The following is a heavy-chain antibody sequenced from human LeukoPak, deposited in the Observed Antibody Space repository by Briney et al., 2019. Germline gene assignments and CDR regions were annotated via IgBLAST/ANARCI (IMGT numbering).Heavy chain of an antibody. Sequence: SETLSLTCSVYGGSFSGYFWSWIRQPPGKGLEWIGEVNHSGKTNYSPSLKSRVTISVDTSKNQFSLNLRSVTAADTAVYYCARGQFQRDYWGQGTLVTVSS. J-gene: IGHJ4*02. V-gene: IGHV4-34*01. CDR3: ARGQFQRDY. CDR2: VNHSGKT. CDR1: GGSFSGYF.